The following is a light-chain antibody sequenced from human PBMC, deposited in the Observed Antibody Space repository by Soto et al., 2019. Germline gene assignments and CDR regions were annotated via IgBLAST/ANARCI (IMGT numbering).Light chain of an antibody. CDR3: SPYTSSNTSYV. Sequence: QSALTQPASVSGSPGQSITISCTGTSSDVGGYNYVSWYQQHPGKAPKLMIYEVSNRPSRVSNRFSGSKSGNTASLTISGRQAEDEAEYYSSPYTSSNTSYVFCTGTKLTVL. V-gene: IGLV2-14*01. CDR1: SSDVGGYNY. J-gene: IGLJ1*01. CDR2: EVS.